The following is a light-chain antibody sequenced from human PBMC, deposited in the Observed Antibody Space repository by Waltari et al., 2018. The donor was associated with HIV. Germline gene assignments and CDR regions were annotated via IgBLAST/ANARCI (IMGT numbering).Light chain of an antibody. Sequence: QSVLPQPPSASGAPEQRVTTSCTGSGSTIRAGFDLPWPQQLPGTAPKLLIHGNSNRPSGVPDRFSGSKSGTSASLAITGLQAEDEADYYCQSYDSSLSGHVVFGGGTKLTVL. V-gene: IGLV1-40*01. CDR2: GNS. CDR3: QSYDSSLSGHVV. CDR1: GSTIRAGFD. J-gene: IGLJ2*01.